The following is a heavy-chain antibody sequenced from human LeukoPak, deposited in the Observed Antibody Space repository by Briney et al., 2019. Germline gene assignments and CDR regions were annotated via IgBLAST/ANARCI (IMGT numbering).Heavy chain of an antibody. Sequence: AGGSLRLSCAASGXTFSNYEMNWVRQAPGKGLEWVSYITSSGNTIYYANSVKGRFTISRDNAKNSLYLQMNSLRAEDTAVYYCARGSPGYWGQGTLVTVSS. CDR2: ITSSGNTI. J-gene: IGHJ4*02. V-gene: IGHV3-48*03. CDR3: ARGSPGY. CDR1: GXTFSNYE.